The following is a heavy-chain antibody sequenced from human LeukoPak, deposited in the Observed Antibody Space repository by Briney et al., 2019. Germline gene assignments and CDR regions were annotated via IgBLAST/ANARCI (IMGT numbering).Heavy chain of an antibody. D-gene: IGHD2-2*01. V-gene: IGHV4-61*02. CDR1: GGSISRGSHY. Sequence: SETLSLTCTVSGGSISRGSHYWSWNRQPAGKGLEWIGRIYTSGSTNYNPSPKSRVTISVDTSKNQFSLKLSSVTAADTAVYYCAREALVVVPAATYNWFDPWGQRTLVTVSS. CDR3: AREALVVVPAATYNWFDP. CDR2: IYTSGST. J-gene: IGHJ5*02.